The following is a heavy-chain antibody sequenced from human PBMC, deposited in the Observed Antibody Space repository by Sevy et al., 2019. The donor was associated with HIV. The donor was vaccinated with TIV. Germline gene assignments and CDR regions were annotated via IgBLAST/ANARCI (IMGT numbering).Heavy chain of an antibody. V-gene: IGHV3-21*01. CDR1: GFTFSTYN. D-gene: IGHD3-22*01. J-gene: IGHJ4*02. CDR2: ITDSSNYM. CDR3: ARDRRTLNYYGSSGYNYYFDY. Sequence: GGSLRLSCAASGFTFSTYNMNWVRQAPGKGLEWVSSITDSSNYMYHADSVKGRFTISRDNAKNSLYLQMNSLRAEDTAVYFCARDRRTLNYYGSSGYNYYFDYWSQGTLVTVSS.